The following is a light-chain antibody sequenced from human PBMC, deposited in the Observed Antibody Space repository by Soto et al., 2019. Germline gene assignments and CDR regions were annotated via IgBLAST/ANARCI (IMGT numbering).Light chain of an antibody. CDR2: GVS. CDR1: QSVSDN. CDR3: KRINHWPMYN. Sequence: EIVMTQSPATLSVSPGERVTLSCRASQSVSDNLAWYQQTPGQAPRLLIYGVSNRATSIPDRFSGSGSGTEGTITISSLKSEDLAMYVCKRINHWPMYNFGLGTKMDIK. V-gene: IGKV3-15*01. J-gene: IGKJ2*01.